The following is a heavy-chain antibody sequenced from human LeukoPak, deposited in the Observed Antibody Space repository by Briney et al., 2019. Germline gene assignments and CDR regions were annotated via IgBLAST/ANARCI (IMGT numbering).Heavy chain of an antibody. Sequence: GGSLRLSCAASGFTFSSYSMNWVRQAPGKGLEWVSYISSSSSTIYYADSVKGRFTISRDNSKNTLYLQMNSLRAEDTAVYYCAKDPIPAATGANWFDPWGQGTLVTVSS. CDR1: GFTFSSYS. J-gene: IGHJ5*02. CDR2: ISSSSSTI. CDR3: AKDPIPAATGANWFDP. V-gene: IGHV3-48*01. D-gene: IGHD2-2*01.